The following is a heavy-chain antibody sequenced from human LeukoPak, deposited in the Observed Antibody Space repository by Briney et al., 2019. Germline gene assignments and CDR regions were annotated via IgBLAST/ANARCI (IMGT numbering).Heavy chain of an antibody. D-gene: IGHD2-21*01. V-gene: IGHV4-38-2*02. CDR2: IYHSGST. CDR3: EGIVVVTPDAFDI. Sequence: SETLSLTCTVSGYSISSGYYWGWIRPPPGKGLGGIGIIYHSGSTYYNPSLKSRVTISVDTSKNQFSLKLSSVTAADTAVYYCEGIVVVTPDAFDIWGQGTMVTVSS. J-gene: IGHJ3*02. CDR1: GYSISSGYY.